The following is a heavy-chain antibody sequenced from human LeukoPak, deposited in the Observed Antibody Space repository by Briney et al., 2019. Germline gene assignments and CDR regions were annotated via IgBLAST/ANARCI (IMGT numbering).Heavy chain of an antibody. CDR1: GCSISSSSYY. Sequence: SETLSLTCTVSGCSISSSSYYWGWIRQPPGKGLVWIGSIYYSGSTYYNPSLKSRVDISVDTSENQFTLKLSSVTAADTAVYYCARLGSGDAFDIWGQGTMVTVSS. D-gene: IGHD7-27*01. V-gene: IGHV4-39*06. CDR3: ARLGSGDAFDI. CDR2: IYYSGST. J-gene: IGHJ3*02.